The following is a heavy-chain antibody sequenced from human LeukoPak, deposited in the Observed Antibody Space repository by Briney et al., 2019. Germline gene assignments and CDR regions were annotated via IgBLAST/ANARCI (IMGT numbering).Heavy chain of an antibody. V-gene: IGHV3-11*01. Sequence: GGSLRLSCSASGFSFSDFYMSWFRLSAEKGLEWIAYITSSGTTTEYADSVKGRFTISRVNAKNSLYLQMNSLRPEDTAVYYCARDPDYGDPYWGQGTLVTVSS. D-gene: IGHD4/OR15-4a*01. CDR1: GFSFSDFY. CDR2: ITSSGTTT. J-gene: IGHJ4*02. CDR3: ARDPDYGDPY.